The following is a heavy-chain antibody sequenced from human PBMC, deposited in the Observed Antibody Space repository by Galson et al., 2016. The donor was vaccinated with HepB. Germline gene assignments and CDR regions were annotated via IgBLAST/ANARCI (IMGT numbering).Heavy chain of an antibody. D-gene: IGHD6-13*01. J-gene: IGHJ6*02. V-gene: IGHV3-74*01. CDR2: ISGDGNST. CDR1: GFTFSSYW. CDR3: TRAVYSSSWLRSYGMDV. Sequence: SLRLSCAASGFTFSSYWMHWVRQAPGKGLMWVSRISGDGNSTSYADSVKGRFTISRDNAKNTLYLQLNSLRGEDTAVYYCTRAVYSSSWLRSYGMDVWGQGTTVTVSS.